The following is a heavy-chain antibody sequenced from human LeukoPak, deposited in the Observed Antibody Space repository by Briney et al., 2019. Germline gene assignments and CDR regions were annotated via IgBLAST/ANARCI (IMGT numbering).Heavy chain of an antibody. Sequence: ASVTVSCKASVCTFSSYAISWVRQAPGQGLEWMGRIIPTLGIADYAQKFQGRVTIHVYKSPSKASLELSSLRSEDTAVYYCASDIVVGAAAMYYFDYWGQGTLVTVSS. V-gene: IGHV1-69*04. CDR3: ASDIVVGAAAMYYFDY. CDR2: IIPTLGIA. J-gene: IGHJ4*02. CDR1: VCTFSSYA. D-gene: IGHD2-2*01.